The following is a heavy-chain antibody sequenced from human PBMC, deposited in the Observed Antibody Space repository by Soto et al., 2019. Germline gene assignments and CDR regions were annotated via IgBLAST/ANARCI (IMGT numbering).Heavy chain of an antibody. V-gene: IGHV4-34*02. Sequence: QGQLRQWGAGVLKPSDTLSLTCAVFSASLGDHYWAWIRQSPDKGLEWIGEVHPSGSTDCNPSLKSRRSLSLDKSKNQSSLKVTSVTPADAAVYFCARGKPSGYRFGPRNFSYYGLDVWGPVTTVTVSS. CDR2: VHPSGST. D-gene: IGHD5-18*01. CDR1: SASLGDHY. CDR3: ARGKPSGYRFGPRNFSYYGLDV. J-gene: IGHJ6*02.